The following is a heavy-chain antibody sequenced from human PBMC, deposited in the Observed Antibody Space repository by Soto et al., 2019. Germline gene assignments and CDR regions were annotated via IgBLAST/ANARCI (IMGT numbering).Heavy chain of an antibody. CDR3: TKGATSPFDS. CDR1: GDNFGDNFTSYW. V-gene: IGHV5-10-1*01. D-gene: IGHD3-16*01. CDR2: IAPGDSHT. Sequence: GESLKISCQASGDNFGDNFTSYWVTWVRQVPGKGLEWMGRIAPGDSHTNYSPSFEGHVTISVDKSIRTAYMRWNSLKTSDTAIYYCTKGATSPFDSWGQGTRVTVSS. J-gene: IGHJ4*02.